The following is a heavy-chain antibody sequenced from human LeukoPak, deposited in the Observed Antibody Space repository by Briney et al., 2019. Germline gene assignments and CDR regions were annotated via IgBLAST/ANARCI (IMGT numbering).Heavy chain of an antibody. V-gene: IGHV3-48*03. J-gene: IGHJ6*02. CDR2: ISSSGSTI. CDR1: GFTFSSYE. D-gene: IGHD2-15*01. CDR3: AKDRGVVPWGMDV. Sequence: GGSLRLSCAASGFTFSSYEMNWVRQAPGKGLEWVSYISSSGSTIYYADSVKGRFTISRDNVKNSLYLQMNSLRAEDTAVYYCAKDRGVVPWGMDVWGQGTTVTVSS.